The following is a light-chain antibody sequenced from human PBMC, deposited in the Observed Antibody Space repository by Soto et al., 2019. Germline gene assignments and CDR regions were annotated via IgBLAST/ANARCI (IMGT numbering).Light chain of an antibody. J-gene: IGKJ1*01. Sequence: EIVLTQSPGTLSLSPGERATLSCRASRSVSSSYLAWYQQKPGQAPRLLIYGASSRATGIPDRFSGSGSGTDFTLTISRLEPEDFAVYFCHQYGTSPRAFGRGTKVEFK. CDR3: HQYGTSPRA. CDR1: RSVSSSY. V-gene: IGKV3-20*01. CDR2: GAS.